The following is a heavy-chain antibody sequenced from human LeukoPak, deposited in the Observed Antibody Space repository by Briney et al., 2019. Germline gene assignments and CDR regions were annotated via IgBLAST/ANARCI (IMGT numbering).Heavy chain of an antibody. Sequence: SETLSLTCAVYGGSFSGYYLSWIRQPPGKGLEWIGEINHSGSTSYNLSLRSRVTISVDTSKNQFSLKLSSVTAADTAVYYCAREHCSGGSCYSIYYYYYMDVWGKGTTVTVSS. V-gene: IGHV4-34*01. CDR2: INHSGST. J-gene: IGHJ6*03. CDR1: GGSFSGYY. CDR3: AREHCSGGSCYSIYYYYYMDV. D-gene: IGHD2-15*01.